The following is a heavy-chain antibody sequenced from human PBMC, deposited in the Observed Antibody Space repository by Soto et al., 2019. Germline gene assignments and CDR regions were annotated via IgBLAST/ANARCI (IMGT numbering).Heavy chain of an antibody. CDR1: GGSFSSDH. CDR3: ARDRPWDCSSSNYCYYYGLDV. J-gene: IGHJ6*02. CDR2: INNSGIT. V-gene: IGHV4-59*01. Sequence: PSETLSLTCNVSGGSFSSDHWGWIRQPPGKGLEWIGKINNSGITNYNPSLKSRATISVDTSKNQFSLKLTSVTAADTAVYYCARDRPWDCSSSNYCYYYGLDVWRQGTTVTVSS. D-gene: IGHD2-2*01.